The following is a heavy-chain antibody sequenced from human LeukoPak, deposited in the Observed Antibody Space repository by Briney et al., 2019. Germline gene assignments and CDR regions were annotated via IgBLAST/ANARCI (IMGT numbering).Heavy chain of an antibody. D-gene: IGHD5-12*01. CDR3: AKDSEADSGYDSPWSFDY. CDR2: ISGSGGST. V-gene: IGHV3-23*01. CDR1: GFTFSSYA. J-gene: IGHJ4*02. Sequence: PGGSLRLSCAASGFTFSSYAMSWVRQAPGKGLEWVSAISGSGGSTYYADSVKGRFTISRDNSKNTLYLQMNSLRAEDTAVYYCAKDSEADSGYDSPWSFDYWGQGTLVTVSS.